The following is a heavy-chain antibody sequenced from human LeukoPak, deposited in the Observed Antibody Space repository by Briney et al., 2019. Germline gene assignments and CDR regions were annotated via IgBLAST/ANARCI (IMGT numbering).Heavy chain of an antibody. V-gene: IGHV3-74*01. Sequence: PGGSLRLSCAASGFTFSSYGMHWVRQAPGKGLVWVSRINSDGSSTSYADSVKGRFTISRDNAKNTLYLQMNSLRAEDTAVYYCARDPVVTAIRGRFYNWFDPWGQGTLVTVSS. J-gene: IGHJ5*02. D-gene: IGHD2-21*02. CDR2: INSDGSST. CDR1: GFTFSSYG. CDR3: ARDPVVTAIRGRFYNWFDP.